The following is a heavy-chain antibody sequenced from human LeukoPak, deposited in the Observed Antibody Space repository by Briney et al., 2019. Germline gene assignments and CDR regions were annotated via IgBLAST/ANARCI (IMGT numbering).Heavy chain of an antibody. CDR2: IFPSGGEI. J-gene: IGHJ4*02. CDR1: GFTFSTFA. Sequence: GGSLRLSCAASGFTFSTFAMIWVRQPPGKGLEWVSSIFPSGGEIHYADSVKGRFTISRDNSKNMMYLQMSSLKSEDTAAYYCAKGGSSSWSFFDYWGQGTLVTVSS. CDR3: AKGGSSSWSFFDY. D-gene: IGHD6-13*01. V-gene: IGHV3-23*01.